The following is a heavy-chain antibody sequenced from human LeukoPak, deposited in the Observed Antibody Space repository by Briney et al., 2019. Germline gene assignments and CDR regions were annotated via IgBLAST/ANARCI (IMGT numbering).Heavy chain of an antibody. CDR1: GGSFSGYY. CDR2: INHSGST. V-gene: IGHV4-34*01. J-gene: IGHJ4*02. CDR3: ARGFVPDLGDNEGGVYYFDY. D-gene: IGHD2-21*02. Sequence: SETLSLTCAVYGGSFSGYYWSWIRQPPGKGLEWIGEINHSGSTNYNPSLKSRVTISVDTSKNQFSLKLSSVTAADTAVYYCARGFVPDLGDNEGGVYYFDYWGQGTLVTVSS.